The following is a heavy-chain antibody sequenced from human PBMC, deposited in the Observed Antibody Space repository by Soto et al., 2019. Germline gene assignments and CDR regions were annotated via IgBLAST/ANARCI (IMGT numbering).Heavy chain of an antibody. J-gene: IGHJ5*02. CDR1: GYTFTRDQ. D-gene: IGHD3-10*01. CDR2: IDPSGGKT. V-gene: IGHV1-46*01. CDR3: GRVMRSLLSITALDT. Sequence: ASVKVSCKASGYTFTRDQIHWVRQAPGQGLEWMGMIDPSGGKTNYAQKFQGRVTMTRDTSASTVYMALSSLRSEDTAIYFCGRVMRSLLSITALDTWGQGTLVTVSS.